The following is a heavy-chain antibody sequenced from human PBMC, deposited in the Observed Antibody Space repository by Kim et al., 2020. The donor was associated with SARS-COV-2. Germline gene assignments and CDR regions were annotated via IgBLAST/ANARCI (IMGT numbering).Heavy chain of an antibody. Sequence: SETLSLTCSVSGGSIRSGGKFWTWIRQHPAKGLEGIGYISYSGNSHYSPSLRSRVSISLQTSENQSSLELTSVTAADTAVYYCARSQPLASWGQGILVTV. CDR3: ARSQPLAS. D-gene: IGHD2-2*01. J-gene: IGHJ4*02. V-gene: IGHV4-31*03. CDR1: GGSIRSGGKF. CDR2: ISYSGNS.